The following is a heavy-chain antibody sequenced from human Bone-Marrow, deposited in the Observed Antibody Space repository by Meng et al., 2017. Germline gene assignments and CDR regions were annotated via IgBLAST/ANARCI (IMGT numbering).Heavy chain of an antibody. J-gene: IGHJ4*02. Sequence: VQLLPSGSEWKRPGASVKVSGKASGYTFTSYAMNWGRQAPGQGLEWMGWINTNTGNPTYAQGFTGRFVFSLDTSVSTAYLQISSLKAEDTAVYYCARTYYYDSSGYYYFDYWGQGTLVTVSS. CDR1: GYTFTSYA. CDR3: ARTYYYDSSGYYYFDY. D-gene: IGHD3-22*01. V-gene: IGHV7-4-1*02. CDR2: INTNTGNP.